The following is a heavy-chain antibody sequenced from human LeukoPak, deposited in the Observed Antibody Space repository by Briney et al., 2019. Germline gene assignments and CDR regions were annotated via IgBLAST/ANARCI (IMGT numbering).Heavy chain of an antibody. V-gene: IGHV3-30*18. D-gene: IGHD6-19*01. CDR1: GFTFSSYG. CDR3: AKDRGSGWYSGPYDY. Sequence: GRSLRLSCAASGFTFSSYGMHWVRQAPGKGLEWVAVISYDGSNKYYADSVKGRFTISRDNSKNTLYLQMNSLRAEDTAVYYCAKDRGSGWYSGPYDYWGQGTLVTVSS. J-gene: IGHJ4*02. CDR2: ISYDGSNK.